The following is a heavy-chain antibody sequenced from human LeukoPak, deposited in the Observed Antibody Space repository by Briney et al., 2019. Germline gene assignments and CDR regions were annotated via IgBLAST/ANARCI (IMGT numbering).Heavy chain of an antibody. CDR1: GYTFTSYY. CDR2: INPSGGST. CDR3: ARDRHSGYDPLGY. J-gene: IGHJ4*02. V-gene: IGHV1-46*01. D-gene: IGHD5-12*01. Sequence: ASVKVSCKASGYTFTSYYMHWVRQAPRQGLEWMGIINPSGGSTSYAQKFQGRVTMTRDTSTSTVYMQLSSLRSEDTAVYYCARDRHSGYDPLGYWGQGTLVTVSS.